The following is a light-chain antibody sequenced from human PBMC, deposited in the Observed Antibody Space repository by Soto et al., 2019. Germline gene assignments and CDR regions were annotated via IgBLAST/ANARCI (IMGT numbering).Light chain of an antibody. CDR1: QCVSRK. V-gene: IGKV3-15*01. Sequence: EILMTQPPATLSVSPVEITTLSCTASQCVSRKLVWYQQKPGQAPSLIIYGASTRATGIPARFSGSGSGTEFTLTISSLQSEDFAVYYCQQYNNWPPIPFGQGTRLEI. CDR3: QQYNNWPPIP. CDR2: GAS. J-gene: IGKJ5*01.